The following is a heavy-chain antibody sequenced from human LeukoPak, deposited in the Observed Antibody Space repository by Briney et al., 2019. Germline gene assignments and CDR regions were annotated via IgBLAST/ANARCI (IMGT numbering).Heavy chain of an antibody. V-gene: IGHV2-5*02. D-gene: IGHD3-10*01. CDR3: AHSRGGGRYDAFDI. Sequence: SGPTPVNPTQTLTLTCTFSGFSLSTSGVGVGWIRQPPGKALEWLALIYWDDDKRYSPSLKRSLTITKDTSKNQVVLTMTNMDPVDTATYYCAHSRGGGRYDAFDIWGQGTMVTVSS. J-gene: IGHJ3*02. CDR1: GFSLSTSGVG. CDR2: IYWDDDK.